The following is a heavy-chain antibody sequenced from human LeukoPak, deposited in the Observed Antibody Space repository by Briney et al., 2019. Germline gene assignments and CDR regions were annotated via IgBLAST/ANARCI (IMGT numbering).Heavy chain of an antibody. J-gene: IGHJ6*02. CDR3: ARETGIVVAGRTYYTMDV. CDR2: IFYSGYT. D-gene: IGHD6-13*01. V-gene: IGHV4-61*05. Sequence: ASETLSLTCTVSGGSISGSSYYWGWIRQPPGKGLEWIGHIFYSGYTNYNPSLSSRVTISVDTSKIQFSLKLNSVTAADTAVYYCARETGIVVAGRTYYTMDVWGQGTTVTVSS. CDR1: GGSISGSSYY.